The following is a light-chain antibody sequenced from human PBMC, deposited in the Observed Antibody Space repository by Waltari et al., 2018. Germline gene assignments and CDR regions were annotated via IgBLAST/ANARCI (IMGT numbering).Light chain of an antibody. Sequence: SFELTQPPPLSVSPGHPARITCSGDFWPNQYAHWYQQRPGQAPLLIIYKDTERPSGIPERFSGSSSGTTVTLTISGVLAEDEADYHCQSADSSGAYVVFGGGTKLTVL. CDR3: QSADSSGAYVV. J-gene: IGLJ2*01. CDR1: FWPNQY. CDR2: KDT. V-gene: IGLV3-25*03.